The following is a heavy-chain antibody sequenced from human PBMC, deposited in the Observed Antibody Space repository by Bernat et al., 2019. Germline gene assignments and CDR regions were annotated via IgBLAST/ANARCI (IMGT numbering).Heavy chain of an antibody. CDR1: GFTISSYG. Sequence: QVQLVESGGGVVQPGRSLRLSCAASGFTISSYGMHWVRQAPGKGLEWVAVIWYDGSNKYYADSVKGRFTISRDSSKSTLYLQMNSLRAEDTAVYYCAREWGTVIDSWGQGTLVTVSS. D-gene: IGHD3-16*01. CDR3: AREWGTVIDS. CDR2: IWYDGSNK. V-gene: IGHV3-33*01. J-gene: IGHJ4*02.